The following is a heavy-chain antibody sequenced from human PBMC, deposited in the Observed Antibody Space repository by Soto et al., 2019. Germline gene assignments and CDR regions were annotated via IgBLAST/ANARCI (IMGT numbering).Heavy chain of an antibody. D-gene: IGHD3-10*01. Sequence: SETLSLTCTVSGGSISSYYWSWIRQPPGKGLEWIGYIYYSGSTNYNPSLKSRVTISVDTSKNQFSLKLSSVTAADTAVYYCARGARITMVRGVIFYFDYWGQGTLVTVS. V-gene: IGHV4-59*01. CDR2: IYYSGST. CDR3: ARGARITMVRGVIFYFDY. CDR1: GGSISSYY. J-gene: IGHJ4*02.